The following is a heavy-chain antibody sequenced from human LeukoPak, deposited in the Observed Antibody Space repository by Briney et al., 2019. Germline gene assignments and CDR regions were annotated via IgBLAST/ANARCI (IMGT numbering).Heavy chain of an antibody. Sequence: GSLRLSCAASGFTFSSYAMSWVRQAPGKGLEWVSAISGSGGSTYYADSVKGRFTISRDNSKNTLYLQMNSLRAEDTAVYYCAKDRSHSSSWYGEGNWFDPWGQGTLVTVSS. D-gene: IGHD6-13*01. CDR1: GFTFSSYA. J-gene: IGHJ5*02. CDR3: AKDRSHSSSWYGEGNWFDP. CDR2: ISGSGGST. V-gene: IGHV3-23*01.